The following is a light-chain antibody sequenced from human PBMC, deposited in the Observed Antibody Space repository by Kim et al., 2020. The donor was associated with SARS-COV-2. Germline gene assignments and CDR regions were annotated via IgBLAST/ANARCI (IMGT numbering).Light chain of an antibody. V-gene: IGLV3-1*01. CDR1: KLGDKY. CDR3: QAWDSSTAP. CDR2: QDS. Sequence: VSPGQTASITCSGDKLGDKYACWYQQKPGQSPVLVIYQDSKRPSGIPERFSGSNSGNTATLTISGTQAMDEADYYCQAWDSSTAPFGGGTRLTVL. J-gene: IGLJ2*01.